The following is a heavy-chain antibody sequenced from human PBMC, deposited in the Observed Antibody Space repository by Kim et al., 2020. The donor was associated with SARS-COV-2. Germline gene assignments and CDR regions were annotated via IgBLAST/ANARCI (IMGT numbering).Heavy chain of an antibody. D-gene: IGHD6-13*01. CDR1: GFTFSSYN. CDR3: ARRIGAADATVGYFGV. Sequence: GGSLRLSCAASGFTFSSYNMNWVRQAPGKGLEWVASISSSSSYIYYADSLKGRFTISRDNAQHSLYLQMNSLRAEDTAVYYCARRIGAADATVGYFGVWG. V-gene: IGHV3-21*01. J-gene: IGHJ2*01. CDR2: ISSSSSYI.